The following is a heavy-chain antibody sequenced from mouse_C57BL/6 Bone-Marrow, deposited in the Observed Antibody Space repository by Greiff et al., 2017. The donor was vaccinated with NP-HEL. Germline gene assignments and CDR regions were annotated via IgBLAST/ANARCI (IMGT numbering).Heavy chain of an antibody. CDR2: IYPRSGNT. V-gene: IGHV1-81*01. CDR3: AREVYYGTWFDY. J-gene: IGHJ3*01. D-gene: IGHD2-1*01. Sequence: QVQLKQSGAELARPGASVKLSCKASGYTFTSYGISWVKQRTGQGLEWIGEIYPRSGNTYYNEKFKGKATLTADKSSSTAYRELRSLTSEDSAVYFCAREVYYGTWFDYWGQGTLVTVSA. CDR1: GYTFTSYG.